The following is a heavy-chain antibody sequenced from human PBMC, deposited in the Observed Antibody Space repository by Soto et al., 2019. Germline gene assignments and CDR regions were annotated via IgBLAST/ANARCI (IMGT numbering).Heavy chain of an antibody. V-gene: IGHV3-15*01. J-gene: IGHJ4*02. CDR3: TRRGIGYSGPGLAS. CDR2: IKSQIDAGAI. CDR1: GFTFSDAW. D-gene: IGHD5-12*01. Sequence: KPGGSLRLSCAASGFTFSDAWMSWVRQAPGKGLEWVARIKSQIDAGAIDYAAPVKGRFTISRDDSKNTLFLQMSSLKTEDTAVYYCTRRGIGYSGPGLASWGQGXLVTVYS.